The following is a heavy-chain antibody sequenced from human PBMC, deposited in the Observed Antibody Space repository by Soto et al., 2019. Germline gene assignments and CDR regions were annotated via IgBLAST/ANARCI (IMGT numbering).Heavy chain of an antibody. CDR2: ISAYNGNT. V-gene: IGHV1-18*01. J-gene: IGHJ3*02. CDR1: GYTFTSHG. CDR3: ARGNTTYDFWSGHYPPGAFDI. D-gene: IGHD3-3*01. Sequence: ASVKVSCKASGYTFTSHGTSWVRQAPGQGLEWMGWISAYNGNTNYAQKLQGRVTMTTDTSTSTAYMELRSLRSDDTAVYYCARGNTTYDFWSGHYPPGAFDIWGQGTMVTVSS.